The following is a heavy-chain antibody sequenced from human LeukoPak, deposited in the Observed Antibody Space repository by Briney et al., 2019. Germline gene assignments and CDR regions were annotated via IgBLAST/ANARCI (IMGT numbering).Heavy chain of an antibody. Sequence: SVKVSCKASGYTFTDYYMHWLRQAPGQGLEWMGWINPKSGDTDYAQKFQGRVTMTRDTSISTAYMELSRLTSDDTAVYYCARDYYGSGSFSGHWGQGTLVTVSS. CDR3: ARDYYGSGSFSGH. J-gene: IGHJ4*02. V-gene: IGHV1-2*02. CDR2: INPKSGDT. D-gene: IGHD3-10*01. CDR1: GYTFTDYY.